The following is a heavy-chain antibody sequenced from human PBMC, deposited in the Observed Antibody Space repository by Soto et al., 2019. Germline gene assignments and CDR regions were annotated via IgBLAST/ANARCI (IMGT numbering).Heavy chain of an antibody. J-gene: IGHJ5*02. V-gene: IGHV1-69*05. CDR2: IIPIFGTA. CDR1: GGTFSSYA. CDR3: ARVSGYYHNKGRYNWFVP. D-gene: IGHD3-3*01. Sequence: QVQLVQSGAEVKKPGSSVKVSCKASGGTFSSYAISWVRQAPGQGLEWMGGIIPIFGTANYAQKFQGRVTITPDESTSTAYMELSSRGAEDTAVYYCARVSGYYHNKGRYNWFVPWGQGTLVTVSS.